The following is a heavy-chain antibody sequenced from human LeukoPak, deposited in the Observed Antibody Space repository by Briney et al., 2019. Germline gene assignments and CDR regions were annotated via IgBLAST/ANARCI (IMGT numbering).Heavy chain of an antibody. CDR3: ARDRSKRDGDYVSPYYYYMDV. CDR1: GGSISSYY. D-gene: IGHD4-17*01. J-gene: IGHJ6*03. Sequence: PSETLSLTCTVSGGSISSYYWSWIRQPPGKGLEWIGYIYYSGSTNYNPSLKSRVTISVGTSKNQFSLKLSSVTAADTAVYYCARDRSKRDGDYVSPYYYYMDVWGKGTTVTVSS. V-gene: IGHV4-59*01. CDR2: IYYSGST.